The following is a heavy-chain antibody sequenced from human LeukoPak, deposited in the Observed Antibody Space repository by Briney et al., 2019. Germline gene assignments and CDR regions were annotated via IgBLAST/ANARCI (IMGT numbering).Heavy chain of an antibody. CDR2: IYYSGRT. CDR1: GGSISSYY. D-gene: IGHD4/OR15-4a*01. Sequence: PSETLSLTCTVSGGSISSYYWSWIRQPPGKGLEWIGYIYYSGRTNYNPSLKSRVTISVHTSKNQFSMKLSSVTAADTAMYYCARGYGGNAIDYWAQENLVSVSS. CDR3: ARGYGGNAIDY. V-gene: IGHV4-59*01. J-gene: IGHJ4*02.